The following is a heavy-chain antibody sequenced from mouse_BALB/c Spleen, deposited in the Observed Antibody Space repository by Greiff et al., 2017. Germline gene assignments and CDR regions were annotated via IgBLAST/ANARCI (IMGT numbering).Heavy chain of an antibody. CDR3: ARYGYYGSRDWYFDV. V-gene: IGHV3-8*02. D-gene: IGHD1-1*01. CDR2: ISYSGST. Sequence: EVQLQESGPSLVKPSQTLSLTCSVTGDSITSGYWNWIRKFPGNKLEYMGYISYSGSTYYNPSLKSRISITRDTSKNQYYLQLNSVTTEDTATYYCARYGYYGSRDWYFDVWGAGTTVTVSS. J-gene: IGHJ1*01. CDR1: GDSITSGY.